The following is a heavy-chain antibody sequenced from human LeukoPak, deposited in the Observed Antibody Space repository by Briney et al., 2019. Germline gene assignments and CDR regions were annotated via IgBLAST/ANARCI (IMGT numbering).Heavy chain of an antibody. V-gene: IGHV4-39*07. CDR1: GGSIRSSNYY. Sequence: SETLSLTCTVSGGSIRSSNYYWGWIRQPPGKGLQWIGSIYYSGSTYYNPSLKSRVTISVDTSKNQFSLKLSSVTAADTAVYYCARDHQDYYDSSGMGDYWGQGTLVTVSS. D-gene: IGHD3-22*01. J-gene: IGHJ4*02. CDR2: IYYSGST. CDR3: ARDHQDYYDSSGMGDY.